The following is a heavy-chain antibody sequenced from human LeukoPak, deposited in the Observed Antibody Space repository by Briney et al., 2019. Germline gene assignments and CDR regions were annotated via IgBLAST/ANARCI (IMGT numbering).Heavy chain of an antibody. D-gene: IGHD4-17*01. Sequence: GESLKISCEGSGYRFTSNWIGWVRQMPGKGLEWMGIIYPGDSDTRYSPSFQGQVTISADKSISTAYLQWSSLKASDTAMYYCARYGDRRYFDYWGQGTLVTVSS. V-gene: IGHV5-51*01. CDR3: ARYGDRRYFDY. CDR2: IYPGDSDT. CDR1: GYRFTSNW. J-gene: IGHJ4*02.